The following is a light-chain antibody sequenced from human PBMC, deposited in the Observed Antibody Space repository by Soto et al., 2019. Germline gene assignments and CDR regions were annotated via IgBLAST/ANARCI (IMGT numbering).Light chain of an antibody. CDR3: QNYTGAPWT. J-gene: IGKJ1*01. CDR1: QGISTY. Sequence: DIQMTQSPSSLSASVGDRVTITCRASQGISTYLVWYQQKPGTVPKLLIFAASTLQSGVPSRFSGSGSGTDFTLTISRLQPEDVATYYCQNYTGAPWTFGQGTKVEIK. V-gene: IGKV1-27*01. CDR2: AAS.